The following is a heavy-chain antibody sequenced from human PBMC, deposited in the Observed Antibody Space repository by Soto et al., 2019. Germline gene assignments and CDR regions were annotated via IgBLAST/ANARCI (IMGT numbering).Heavy chain of an antibody. CDR3: ARLTADYYDSSGYYFDY. CDR2: IYPGDSDT. D-gene: IGHD3-22*01. J-gene: IGHJ4*02. Sequence: EXLKIYCKCSGYXFTSYLLVWVRHMPGKGLEWMGIIYPGDSDTRYSPSFQGQVTISADKSISTSYLQWSSLKYSDTAMYYCARLTADYYDSSGYYFDYWGQGTLVTVS. V-gene: IGHV5-51*01. CDR1: GYXFTSYL.